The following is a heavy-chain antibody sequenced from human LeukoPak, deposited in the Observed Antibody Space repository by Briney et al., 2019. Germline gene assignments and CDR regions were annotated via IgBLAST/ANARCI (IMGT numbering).Heavy chain of an antibody. CDR2: ISGSGGST. Sequence: PGGSLRLSCAASGFTFSGYAMSWVRQAPGKGLEWVSAISGSGGSTYYADSVKGRFTISRDNSRNTLYLQMDSLRAEDTAVYYCGSYYSDTPYYFDYWGQGTLVTVSS. CDR3: GSYYSDTPYYFDY. CDR1: GFTFSGYA. J-gene: IGHJ4*02. D-gene: IGHD1-26*01. V-gene: IGHV3-23*01.